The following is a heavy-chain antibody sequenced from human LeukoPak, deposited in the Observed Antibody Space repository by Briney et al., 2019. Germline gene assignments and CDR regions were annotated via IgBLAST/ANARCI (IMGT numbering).Heavy chain of an antibody. CDR2: IYPGDSET. CDR3: ARAGGYDILTGRGAFDI. Sequence: GESLKISCETSGYSFISYWIGWVRQMPGKGLEWMGVIYPGDSETRYSPSFQGQVTISADKSISTAYLQWSSLKASDTAMYYCARAGGYDILTGRGAFDIWGQGTMVTVSS. V-gene: IGHV5-51*01. CDR1: GYSFISYW. J-gene: IGHJ3*02. D-gene: IGHD3-9*01.